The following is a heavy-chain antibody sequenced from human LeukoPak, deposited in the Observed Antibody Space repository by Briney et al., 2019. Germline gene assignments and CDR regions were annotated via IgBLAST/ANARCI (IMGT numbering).Heavy chain of an antibody. Sequence: GESLKISCKGSGYSFTSYWIGWVRQMPGKGLEWMGIIYPGDSDTRYSPSFQGQVTISADKSISTAYLQWSSLKASDTAMYYCARSGSIVLIDNWFDPWGQGTLVTVSS. CDR1: GYSFTSYW. CDR2: IYPGDSDT. CDR3: ARSGSIVLIDNWFDP. V-gene: IGHV5-51*01. D-gene: IGHD2-8*01. J-gene: IGHJ5*02.